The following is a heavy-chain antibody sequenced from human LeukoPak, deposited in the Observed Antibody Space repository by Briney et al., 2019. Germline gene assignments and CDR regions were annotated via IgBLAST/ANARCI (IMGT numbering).Heavy chain of an antibody. V-gene: IGHV4-34*01. Sequence: SETLSLTCAVYGGSFSDYFWSWIRQPPGKGLEWIGEISHSGSTTYNPSLKSRVTISVDTSKNQFSLRLSSVTAADTAVYYCAKLLYYGSGNYYGSGNYYYFDHWGQGTLVTVSS. CDR2: ISHSGST. CDR1: GGSFSDYF. J-gene: IGHJ4*02. D-gene: IGHD3-10*01. CDR3: AKLLYYGSGNYYGSGNYYYFDH.